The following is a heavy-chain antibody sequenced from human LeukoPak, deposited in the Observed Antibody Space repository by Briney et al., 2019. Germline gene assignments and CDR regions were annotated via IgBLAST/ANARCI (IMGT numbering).Heavy chain of an antibody. Sequence: SETLSLTCTVSGGSISSYYWSWIRQPPGKGLEWIGYIYYSGSTNYNPSLKSRVTISVDTSKNQFSLKLSSVTAADTAVYYCARGRRAAAGTGWFDPWGQGTLVTVPS. J-gene: IGHJ5*02. CDR1: GGSISSYY. V-gene: IGHV4-59*01. CDR3: ARGRRAAAGTGWFDP. D-gene: IGHD6-13*01. CDR2: IYYSGST.